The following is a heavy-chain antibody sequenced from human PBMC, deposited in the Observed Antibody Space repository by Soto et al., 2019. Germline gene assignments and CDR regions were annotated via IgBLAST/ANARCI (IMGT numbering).Heavy chain of an antibody. J-gene: IGHJ6*02. CDR1: GGIFTNNA. CDR3: ATGGHNDGYNFYHGMDV. D-gene: IGHD3-10*01. V-gene: IGHV1-69*01. CDR2: VIPLFDTA. Sequence: QVQVVQSGAEVKKPGSSVKVSCKVSGGIFTNNAIIWVRQAPGQGLEWLGGVIPLFDTAYYAQIFRGRIRISADGATTTAYMELSGLTSADTAVYFCATGGHNDGYNFYHGMDVWGQGTTVTVS.